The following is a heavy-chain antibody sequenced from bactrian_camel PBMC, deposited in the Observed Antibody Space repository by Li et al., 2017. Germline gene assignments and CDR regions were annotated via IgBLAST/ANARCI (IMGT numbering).Heavy chain of an antibody. CDR2: IISDGSP. J-gene: IGHJ4*01. D-gene: IGHD3*01. CDR3: RRDCYSDGSW. CDR1: GGTPYTCS. Sequence: HVQLVESGGGSVQAGGSLRLSCAVSGGTPYTCSTDWYRQAPGKDRDLVASIISDGSPYVSRSVKGRFAISQDNAKNTVDLQMNTLKPGDTAMYYCRRDCYSDGSWWGQGTQVTVS. V-gene: IGHV3S53*01.